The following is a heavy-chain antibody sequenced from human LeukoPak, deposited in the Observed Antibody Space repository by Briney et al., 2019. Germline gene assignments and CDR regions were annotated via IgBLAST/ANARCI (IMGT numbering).Heavy chain of an antibody. CDR3: ARAGRHHAFDI. V-gene: IGHV3-30*04. Sequence: GGSLRLSCAASGFTFSDYAMHWVRQAPGKGLEWVAVISYDGGNKYYADSVKGRFTISRDSSKNTLYLQMNSLRADDTAVYYCARAGRHHAFDIWGQGTMVTVSS. J-gene: IGHJ3*02. D-gene: IGHD1-26*01. CDR1: GFTFSDYA. CDR2: ISYDGGNK.